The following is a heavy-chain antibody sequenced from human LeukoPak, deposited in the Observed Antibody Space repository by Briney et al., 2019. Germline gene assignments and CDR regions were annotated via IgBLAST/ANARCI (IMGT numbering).Heavy chain of an antibody. V-gene: IGHV4-39*01. CDR1: GGSISSSSYY. CDR3: ARLRSYYDILTGYTYYFDY. CDR2: IHYSGST. D-gene: IGHD3-9*01. J-gene: IGHJ4*02. Sequence: PSETLSLTCTVSGGSISSSSYYWGWIRQPPGKGLEWIGSIHYSGSTYYNPSLKSRVTISVDTSKNQFSLKLSSVTAADTAVYYCARLRSYYDILTGYTYYFDYWGQGTLVTVSS.